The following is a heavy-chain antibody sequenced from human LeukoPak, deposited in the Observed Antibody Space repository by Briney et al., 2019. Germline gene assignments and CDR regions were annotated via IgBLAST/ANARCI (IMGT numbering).Heavy chain of an antibody. Sequence: QPGASLRLSCAASGFTFTNYAMSWVRQAPGKGVERVSGISGSDDSTYNAASEKRRFTISSHNSKTTLYLQINSLRAEDTAVYYCAKSIVGDRVAGPYDYWGQGTLVTVSS. D-gene: IGHD5-12*01. V-gene: IGHV3-23*01. CDR2: ISGSDDST. J-gene: IGHJ4*02. CDR3: AKSIVGDRVAGPYDY. CDR1: GFTFTNYA.